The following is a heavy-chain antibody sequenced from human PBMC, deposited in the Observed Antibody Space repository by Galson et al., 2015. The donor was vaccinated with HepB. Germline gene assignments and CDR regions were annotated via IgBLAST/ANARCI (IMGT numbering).Heavy chain of an antibody. Sequence: SLRLSCAASGFSFRDYWVHWVRQVPGKGLVWLSHINGDGSDRSYADSVKGRFTISRDNAKNSLYLQMNSLRAEDTALYYCAKGMRAVIVAAGTVDYWGQGTLVTVSS. V-gene: IGHV3-74*01. CDR2: INGDGSDR. D-gene: IGHD6-13*01. CDR1: GFSFRDYW. CDR3: AKGMRAVIVAAGTVDY. J-gene: IGHJ4*02.